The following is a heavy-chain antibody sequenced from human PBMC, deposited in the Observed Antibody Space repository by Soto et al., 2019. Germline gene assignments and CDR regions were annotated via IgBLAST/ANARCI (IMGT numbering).Heavy chain of an antibody. D-gene: IGHD3-22*01. V-gene: IGHV4-30-4*01. Sequence: SETLSLTCTVSGGSISRGDYYWSWIRQPPGKGLEWIGYIYYSGSAYYNPSLKSRVTISVDTSKNHFSLKLRSVTAADTAVYYCGRGPYGDSSDWYNWFDPWGQGTLVTVSS. J-gene: IGHJ5*02. CDR3: GRGPYGDSSDWYNWFDP. CDR2: IYYSGSA. CDR1: GGSISRGDYY.